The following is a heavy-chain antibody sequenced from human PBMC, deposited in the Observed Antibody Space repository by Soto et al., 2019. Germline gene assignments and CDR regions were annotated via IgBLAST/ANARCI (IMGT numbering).Heavy chain of an antibody. D-gene: IGHD1-26*01. CDR3: ARGGSLNWYFDL. J-gene: IGHJ2*01. CDR1: GFTFSSYW. CDR2: INSDGSST. Sequence: EVQLVESGGGLVQPGGSLRLSCAATGFTFSSYWMHWVRQAPGKGLVWVSRINSDGSSTSYADSVKGRFTISRDNAKNTLYLQMNSLRAEDTAVYYCARGGSLNWYFDLWGRGTLVTVSS. V-gene: IGHV3-74*01.